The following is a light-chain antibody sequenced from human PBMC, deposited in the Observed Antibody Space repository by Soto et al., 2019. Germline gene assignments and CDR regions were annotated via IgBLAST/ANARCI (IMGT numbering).Light chain of an antibody. V-gene: IGLV2-8*01. CDR2: DVS. CDR3: SSYAGSNNLV. CDR1: SSDVGGYNY. J-gene: IGLJ2*01. Sequence: QSALTQPPSASGSPGQSVTISCTGTSSDVGGYNYVSWYQQPPGKAPKLMIYDVSKRPSGVPDRFSGSRSGNTASLTVSGLQAEDEADYYCSSYAGSNNLVFGGGTKLTVL.